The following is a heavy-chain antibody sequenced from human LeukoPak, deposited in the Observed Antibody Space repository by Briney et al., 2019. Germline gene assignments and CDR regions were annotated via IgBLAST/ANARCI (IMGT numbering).Heavy chain of an antibody. CDR2: IYYSGST. CDR3: ARDQYCSSTSCPSYYYYGMDV. CDR1: GGSISSGGYY. J-gene: IGHJ6*04. Sequence: SQTLSLTCTVSGGSISSGGYYWSWIRQHPGKGLEWIGYIYYSGSTYYNPSLKSRVTISVDTSKNQFSLKLSSATAADTAVYYCARDQYCSSTSCPSYYYYGMDVWGKGTTVTVSS. V-gene: IGHV4-31*03. D-gene: IGHD2-2*01.